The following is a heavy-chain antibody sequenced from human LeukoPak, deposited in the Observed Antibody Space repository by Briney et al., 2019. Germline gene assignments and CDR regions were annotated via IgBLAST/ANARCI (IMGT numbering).Heavy chain of an antibody. CDR2: INSDGSST. J-gene: IGHJ6*03. V-gene: IGHV3-74*01. Sequence: GGSLRLSCAASGFTFSSYWMHWVRQAPGKGLVWVSRINSDGSSTSYADSVKGRFTISRDNAKNTLYPQMNSLRAEDTAVYYCAREVWFRELVYYYYYMDVWGKGTTVTVSS. CDR1: GFTFSSYW. D-gene: IGHD3-10*01. CDR3: AREVWFRELVYYYYYMDV.